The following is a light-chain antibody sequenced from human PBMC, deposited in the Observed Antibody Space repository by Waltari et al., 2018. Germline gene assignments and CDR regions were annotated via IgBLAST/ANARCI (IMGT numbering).Light chain of an antibody. CDR3: SSYTSVNTVV. J-gene: IGLJ2*01. Sequence: QSALTQPASVSGSPGQSSTIPCTGSRSDVGAYNYVSWYQHHPGKAPQLIISDVSDRPSGVSDRFSGSKSGNTASLSISGLRADDEANYYCSSYTSVNTVVFGGGTKVTVL. CDR1: RSDVGAYNY. CDR2: DVS. V-gene: IGLV2-14*03.